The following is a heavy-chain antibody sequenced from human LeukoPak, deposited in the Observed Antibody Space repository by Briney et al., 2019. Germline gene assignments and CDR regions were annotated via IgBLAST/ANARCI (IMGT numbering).Heavy chain of an antibody. CDR1: GFTFSSYN. J-gene: IGHJ4*02. CDR3: ARIGSGWSFDY. Sequence: GGSLRLSCAASGFTFSSYNMNWVRQAPGKGLEWVSSISGDSGYISYADSVRGRFTISRDNAMNSLYLQMNSLRVEDTAVYYCARIGSGWSFDYWGQGTRVTVSS. CDR2: ISGDSGYI. D-gene: IGHD6-13*01. V-gene: IGHV3-21*01.